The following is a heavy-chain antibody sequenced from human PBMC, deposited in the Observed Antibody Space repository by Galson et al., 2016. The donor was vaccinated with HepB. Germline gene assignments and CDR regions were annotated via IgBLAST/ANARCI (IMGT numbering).Heavy chain of an antibody. D-gene: IGHD1-7*01. CDR2: ISAHTGNT. J-gene: IGHJ6*02. Sequence: SVKVSCKASGHTSTTYGISWVRQAPGQGLEWMGWISAHTGNTNYAQKVQGRVTMTIDTSTGTAYMELRSLRSDDTAVYYCATVPWNYGRNLYYFGMDVWGQGTTVTVSS. V-gene: IGHV1-18*01. CDR1: GHTSTTYG. CDR3: ATVPWNYGRNLYYFGMDV.